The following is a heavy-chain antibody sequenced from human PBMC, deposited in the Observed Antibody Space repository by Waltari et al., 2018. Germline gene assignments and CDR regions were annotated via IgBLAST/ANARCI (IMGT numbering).Heavy chain of an antibody. V-gene: IGHV7-4-1*02. CDR3: ARDPAPIVATIPDAFDI. D-gene: IGHD5-12*01. J-gene: IGHJ3*02. Sequence: QVQLVQSGSELKKPGASVKVSCKASGYTFTSYAMNWVRQAPGQGLEWMGWINTNTGNPTYAQGFTGRFVVSLDTSVSTAYLQISSLKAEDTAVYYCARDPAPIVATIPDAFDIWGQGTMVTVSS. CDR1: GYTFTSYA. CDR2: INTNTGNP.